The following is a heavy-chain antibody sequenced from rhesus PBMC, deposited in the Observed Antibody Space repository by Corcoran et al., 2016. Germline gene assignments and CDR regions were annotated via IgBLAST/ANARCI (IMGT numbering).Heavy chain of an antibody. CDR3: ARDQRYSGSLDS. Sequence: QVQLVQSGAEVKKPGSSVKVSCKASGYTFTDYYMHWARQAPRQGLEWMGWITPCNVNTKYAQKFQGRVTMTRDTSTSTAYMELSSLRSEDTDVYYCARDQRYSGSLDSWSQGVVVTVSS. V-gene: IGHV1S2*01. CDR1: GYTFTDYY. D-gene: IGHD6-25*01. J-gene: IGHJ6*01. CDR2: ITPCNVNT.